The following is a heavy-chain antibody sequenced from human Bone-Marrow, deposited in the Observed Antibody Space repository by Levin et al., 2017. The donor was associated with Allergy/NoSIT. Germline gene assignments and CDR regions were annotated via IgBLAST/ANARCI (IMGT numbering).Heavy chain of an antibody. J-gene: IGHJ6*02. CDR2: ISSSSSYI. CDR3: ARVRQKPPSYYYYGMDV. Sequence: GGSLRLSCAASGFTFSSYSMNWVRQAPGKGLEWVSSISSSSSYIYYADSVKGRFTISRDNAKNSLYLQMNSLRAEDTAVYYCARVRQKPPSYYYYGMDVWGQGTTVTVSS. D-gene: IGHD4-17*01. V-gene: IGHV3-21*01. CDR1: GFTFSSYS.